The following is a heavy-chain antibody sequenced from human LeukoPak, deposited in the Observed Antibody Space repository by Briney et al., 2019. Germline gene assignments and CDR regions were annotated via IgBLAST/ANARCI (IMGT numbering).Heavy chain of an antibody. V-gene: IGHV4-59*01. D-gene: IGHD5-12*01. CDR3: ARLGGYSGYDLDY. J-gene: IGHJ4*02. CDR2: IYYSGST. Sequence: SETLSLTCTVSGGSISSYYWSWIRQPPGKGLEWIGYIYYSGSTNYIPSLKSRVTISVDTSKNQFSLKLSSVTAADTAVYYCARLGGYSGYDLDYWGQGTLVTVSS. CDR1: GGSISSYY.